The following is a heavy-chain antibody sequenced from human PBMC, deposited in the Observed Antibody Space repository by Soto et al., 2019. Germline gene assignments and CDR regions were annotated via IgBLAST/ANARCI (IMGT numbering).Heavy chain of an antibody. V-gene: IGHV5-51*01. Sequence: GESLKISCKGSGYTFTNYWIGWVRQMPGKGLEWMGIIYPGDSDTKYNPSFQGQVTISADKSITTTYLRWTSLKASDTATYYCAASIFYYGMDVWGQGTTVTVSS. J-gene: IGHJ6*02. CDR2: IYPGDSDT. CDR1: GYTFTNYW. CDR3: AASIFYYGMDV.